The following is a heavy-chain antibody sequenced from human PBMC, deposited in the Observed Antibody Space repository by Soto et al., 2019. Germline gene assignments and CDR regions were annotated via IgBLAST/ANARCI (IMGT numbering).Heavy chain of an antibody. CDR2: IYHSGST. CDR3: ARDNGREQYYDSSGYWYYFDY. CDR1: GGSFSGYY. V-gene: IGHV4-34*01. J-gene: IGHJ4*02. D-gene: IGHD3-22*01. Sequence: SETLSLTCAVYGGSFSGYYWTWIRQPPGKGLEWIGYIYHSGSTYYNPSLKSRVTVSVDTSKNQFSLKLSSVTAADTAVYYCARDNGREQYYDSSGYWYYFDYWGQGTLVTVSS.